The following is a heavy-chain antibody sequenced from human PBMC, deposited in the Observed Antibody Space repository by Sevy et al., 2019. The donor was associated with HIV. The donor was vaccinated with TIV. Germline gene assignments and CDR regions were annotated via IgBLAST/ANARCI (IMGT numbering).Heavy chain of an antibody. Sequence: ASVKVSCKASGYTFTGYYMHWVRQAPGQGLEWMGWINPNSGGTNYAQKFQGRVTMTRDTSISTAYMDLSRLRSDDTAVYYCAREGLSGYDAFDIRGQGTMVTVS. V-gene: IGHV1-2*02. CDR3: AREGLSGYDAFDI. D-gene: IGHD5-12*01. CDR1: GYTFTGYY. CDR2: INPNSGGT. J-gene: IGHJ3*02.